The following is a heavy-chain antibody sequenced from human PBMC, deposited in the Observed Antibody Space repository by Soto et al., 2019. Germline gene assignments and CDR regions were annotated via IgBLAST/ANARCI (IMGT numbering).Heavy chain of an antibody. D-gene: IGHD3-22*01. CDR3: ARGFAEGVYDSSGYYYPGAFDI. V-gene: IGHV1-69*06. CDR1: EGTFSSYA. Sequence: GASVKVSCKASEGTFSSYAISWVRQAPGQGLEWMGGIIPIFGTANYAQKFQGRVTITADKSTSTAYMELSSLRSEDTAVYYCARGFAEGVYDSSGYYYPGAFDIWGQGTMVTVSS. CDR2: IIPIFGTA. J-gene: IGHJ3*02.